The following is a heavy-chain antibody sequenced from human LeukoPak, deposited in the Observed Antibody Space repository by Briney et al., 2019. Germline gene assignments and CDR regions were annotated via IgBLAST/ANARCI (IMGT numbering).Heavy chain of an antibody. J-gene: IGHJ3*02. CDR2: IRSKAYGGTI. CDR3: TRAQNVGVLDI. Sequence: PGGSLRLSCTASGFIFGDSAMSWVRQAPGKGLEWVGFIRSKAYGGTIEYAASAKGRFIISRDDSKSIAYLQMNSLKTEDTAVYYCTRAQNVGVLDIWGQGTMVTVSS. CDR1: GFIFGDSA. V-gene: IGHV3-49*04. D-gene: IGHD1-26*01.